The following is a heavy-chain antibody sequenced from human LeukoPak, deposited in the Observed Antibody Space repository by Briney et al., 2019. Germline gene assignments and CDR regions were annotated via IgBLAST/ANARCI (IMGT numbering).Heavy chain of an antibody. V-gene: IGHV4-4*02. Sequence: PSETLSLTCAVSGGSITSSNWWRRVRQPPGTGLEWIGEIYHSARTNYNPSLKSRVTISVDKYKNQFSLKLSSVTAADTAVYYCAGRARDAFDIWGQGTMVTVSS. J-gene: IGHJ3*02. CDR2: IYHSART. CDR1: GGSITSSNW. CDR3: AGRARDAFDI.